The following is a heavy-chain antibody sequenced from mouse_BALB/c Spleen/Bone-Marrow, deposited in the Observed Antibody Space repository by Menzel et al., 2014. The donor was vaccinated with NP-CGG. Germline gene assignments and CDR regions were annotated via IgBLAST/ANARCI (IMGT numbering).Heavy chain of an antibody. J-gene: IGHJ2*01. CDR2: IYWDDDK. V-gene: IGHV8-12*01. D-gene: IGHD1-2*01. CDR1: GFSLXTSGMG. CDR3: ARVTTATPFDY. Sequence: QVTLKECGPGILQPSQTLSLTCSFSGFSLXTSGMGVSWIRQPSGKGLEWLAHIYWDDDKRYNPSLKSRLTISKDTSRNQVFLKITSVDTADTATYYCARVTTATPFDYWGQGTTLTVSS.